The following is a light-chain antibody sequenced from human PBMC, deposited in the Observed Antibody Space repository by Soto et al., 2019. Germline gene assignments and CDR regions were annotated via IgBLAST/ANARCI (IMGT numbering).Light chain of an antibody. CDR1: QSVSSY. V-gene: IGKV3-11*01. Sequence: EIVLTQSPATLSLSPGERATLSCRASQSVSSYLAWYQQKPGQAPRLLIYDAPNRATGIPARFSGSGSGTDFTLTISSLEHEDFAVYYCQQRSNWPWTFGQGNKVDIK. CDR3: QQRSNWPWT. J-gene: IGKJ1*01. CDR2: DAP.